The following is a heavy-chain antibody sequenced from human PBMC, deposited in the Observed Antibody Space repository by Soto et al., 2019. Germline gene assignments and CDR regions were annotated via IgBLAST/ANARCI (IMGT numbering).Heavy chain of an antibody. CDR1: GFTFDDYA. Sequence: EVQLVESGGGLVQPGRSLRLSCAASGFTFDDYAMHWVRQAPGKGLEWVSGISWKSGSIGYADSVKGRFTISRDNAKNSLYLQMNSLRAEDTALYYCAKDRGLVLSFYFDYWGQGTLVIVSS. CDR2: ISWKSGSI. CDR3: AKDRGLVLSFYFDY. D-gene: IGHD6-19*01. V-gene: IGHV3-9*01. J-gene: IGHJ4*02.